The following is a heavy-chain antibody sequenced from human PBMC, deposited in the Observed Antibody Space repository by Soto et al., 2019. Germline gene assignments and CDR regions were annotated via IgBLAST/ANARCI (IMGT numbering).Heavy chain of an antibody. Sequence: QEQLVQSGAEVKKPGASVKVSCKASGYSFTSSYMHWLRQAPGQGPEWMGMINPNDGTTTNAQMFQGRVTMTTDTSTTSVYMELSSLRSEDTAVYYCAKGFVSGQLPNHYYYGVDVWGQGTTVTVSS. CDR3: AKGFVSGQLPNHYYYGVDV. D-gene: IGHD6-6*01. CDR1: GYSFTSSY. CDR2: INPNDGTT. J-gene: IGHJ6*02. V-gene: IGHV1-46*01.